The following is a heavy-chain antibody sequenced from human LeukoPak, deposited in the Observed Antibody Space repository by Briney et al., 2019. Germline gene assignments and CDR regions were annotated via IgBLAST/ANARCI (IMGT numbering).Heavy chain of an antibody. CDR1: GFSFSSYA. J-gene: IGHJ4*02. Sequence: PGGSLRLSCAASGFSFSSYAMHWVRQAAGKGLEWVSTTSAGGSSTYYADSVKGRFTISRDNSKNTFYLQMNSLRAEDTAVYYCARSTHSSSDSWGQGTRVTVSS. V-gene: IGHV3-23*01. CDR3: ARSTHSSSDS. CDR2: TSAGGSST.